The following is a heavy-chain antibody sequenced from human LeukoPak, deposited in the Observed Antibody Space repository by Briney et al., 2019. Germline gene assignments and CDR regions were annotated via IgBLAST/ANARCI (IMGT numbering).Heavy chain of an antibody. J-gene: IGHJ3*02. Sequence: GGSLRLSCAASGFTFSSYDMHWVRQATGKGLEWVSAIGTAGDTYYPGSVKGRFTISRENAKNSLYLQMNSLRAGDTAVYYCARVRYYDSSGYYYGAAFDIWGQGTMVTVSS. CDR1: GFTFSSYD. D-gene: IGHD3-22*01. CDR3: ARVRYYDSSGYYYGAAFDI. V-gene: IGHV3-13*01. CDR2: IGTAGDT.